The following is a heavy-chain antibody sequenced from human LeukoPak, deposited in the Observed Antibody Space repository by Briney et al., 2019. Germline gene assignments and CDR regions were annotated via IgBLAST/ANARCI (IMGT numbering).Heavy chain of an antibody. CDR3: ARGEWELRWFHP. CDR2: IYYSGST. Sequence: PSETLSLTRTVSGGSISSYYWSWIRQPPGKGLEWIGYIYYSGSTNYNPSLKSRVAISVDTSKNQFSLKLSSVTAADTAVYYCARGEWELRWFHPWGQGTLVTVSS. CDR1: GGSISSYY. V-gene: IGHV4-59*01. J-gene: IGHJ5*02. D-gene: IGHD1-26*01.